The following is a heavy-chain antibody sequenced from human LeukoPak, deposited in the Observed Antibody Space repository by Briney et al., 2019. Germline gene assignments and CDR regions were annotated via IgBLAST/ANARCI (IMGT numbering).Heavy chain of an antibody. V-gene: IGHV4-38-2*02. CDR2: IYHSGST. D-gene: IGHD4-17*01. J-gene: IGHJ6*03. CDR3: ARDMRSYGDHYYYYYYMDV. Sequence: SETLSLTCTVSGYSISSGYYWGWIRQPPGKGLEWIGNIYHSGSTYYNPSLKSRVTISVDTSKKQLSLKLSSVTAADTAVYYCARDMRSYGDHYYYYYYMDVWGKGTTVTVSS. CDR1: GYSISSGYY.